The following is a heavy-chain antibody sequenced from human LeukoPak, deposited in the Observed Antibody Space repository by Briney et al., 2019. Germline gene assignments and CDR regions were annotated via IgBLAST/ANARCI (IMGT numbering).Heavy chain of an antibody. CDR1: GFTFSTYW. J-gene: IGHJ4*02. CDR3: ARDGGSAMPFDY. Sequence: GGSLRLSCAASGFTFSTYWMSRVRQAPGKGLEGVANIRQDGSEKYYVDSVKGRFTISRDNAKNSLYLQMNSLRAEDTAVYYCARDGGSAMPFDYWGQGTLVTVFS. D-gene: IGHD2-2*01. CDR2: IRQDGSEK. V-gene: IGHV3-7*01.